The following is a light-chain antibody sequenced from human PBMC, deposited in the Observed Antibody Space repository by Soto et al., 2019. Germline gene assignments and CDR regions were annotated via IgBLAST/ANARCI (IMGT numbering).Light chain of an antibody. CDR1: MPISNY. Sequence: DIQMTQSPSSLSASVGDRVTINCRSSMPISNYLAWYQQNPGKIPNPLIYAASSLQSGVPSRFSGSGSGTEFTLTISSLQPEDFATYYCLQHNTYPPTFGQGTRLEIK. CDR3: LQHNTYPPT. J-gene: IGKJ5*01. V-gene: IGKV1-17*01. CDR2: AAS.